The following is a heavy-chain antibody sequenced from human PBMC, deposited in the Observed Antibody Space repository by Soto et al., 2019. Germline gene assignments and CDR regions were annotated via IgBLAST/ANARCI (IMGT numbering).Heavy chain of an antibody. CDR1: GYTFTSYG. Sequence: ASVKVSCRASGYTFTSYGISWVRQAPGQGLEWLGWIIGYNDNPKYAHRIQCRFTMTTDTSTITSYMELIRLRSDDTAVYYCARSRPEGLYDSSVLQQYYYYYGMDVWGKGTTVTVSS. V-gene: IGHV1-18*04. D-gene: IGHD3-22*01. CDR3: ARSRPEGLYDSSVLQQYYYYYGMDV. J-gene: IGHJ6*04. CDR2: IIGYNDNP.